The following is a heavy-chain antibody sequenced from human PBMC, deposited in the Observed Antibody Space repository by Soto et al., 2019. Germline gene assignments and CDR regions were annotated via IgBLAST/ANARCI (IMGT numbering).Heavy chain of an antibody. J-gene: IGHJ4*02. Sequence: GGSLRLSCAASGFTFSSYAMSWVRQAPGKGLEWVSAISGSGGSTYYADSVKGRFTISRDNSKNTLYLQMNSLRAEDTAVYYCAKALYYYDSSGYYGGDYFDYWGQGTLFTVAS. CDR1: GFTFSSYA. V-gene: IGHV3-23*01. CDR2: ISGSGGST. D-gene: IGHD3-22*01. CDR3: AKALYYYDSSGYYGGDYFDY.